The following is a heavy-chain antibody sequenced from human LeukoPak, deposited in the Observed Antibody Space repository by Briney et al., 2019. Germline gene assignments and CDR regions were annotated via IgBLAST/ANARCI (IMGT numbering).Heavy chain of an antibody. V-gene: IGHV3-15*01. Sequence: GGSLRLSCAASGFTFSSCAMSWVRRAPGKGLEWVGRIKSKTDGGTTDYAAPVKGRFTISRDDSKNTLYLQMNSLKTEDTAVYYCYSSGPFDYWGQGTLVTVSS. J-gene: IGHJ4*02. CDR2: IKSKTDGGTT. D-gene: IGHD6-19*01. CDR1: GFTFSSCA. CDR3: YSSGPFDY.